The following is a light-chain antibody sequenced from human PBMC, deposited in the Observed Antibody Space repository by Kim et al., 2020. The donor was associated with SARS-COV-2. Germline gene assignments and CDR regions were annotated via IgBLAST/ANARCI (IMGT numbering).Light chain of an antibody. CDR3: QSYDSGLSPSVV. CDR2: GDT. V-gene: IGLV1-40*01. CDR1: SSSLGPHYG. Sequence: VTLSFTWSSSSLGPHYGVQWYPQLPGPAPKLLLYGDTQRPSGVSDRFSASRSASSASLAITGLQTDDEGDYFCQSYDSGLSPSVVFGGGTQLTVL. J-gene: IGLJ2*01.